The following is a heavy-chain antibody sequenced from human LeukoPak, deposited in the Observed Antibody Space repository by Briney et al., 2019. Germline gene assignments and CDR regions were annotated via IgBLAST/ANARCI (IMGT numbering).Heavy chain of an antibody. D-gene: IGHD4-17*01. J-gene: IGHJ4*02. CDR3: ARETTVTTRFDY. V-gene: IGHV1-46*01. CDR2: INPSGGST. Sequence: ASVKASCKASGYTFTDHYMHWVRQAPGQGLEWMGIINPSGGSTSYAQKFQGRVTMTRNMSTSTVYMELSSLRSEDTAVYYCARETTVTTRFDYWGQGTLVTVSS. CDR1: GYTFTDHY.